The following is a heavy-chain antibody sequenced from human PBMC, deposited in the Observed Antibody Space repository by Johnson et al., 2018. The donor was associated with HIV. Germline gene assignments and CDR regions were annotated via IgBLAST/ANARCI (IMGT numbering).Heavy chain of an antibody. CDR2: IKQDGSEK. J-gene: IGHJ3*02. Sequence: VQLVESGGGLVPPGGSLRLSCAASGFTFSTYWMSWVRQAPGKGLEWVANIKQDGSEKYYVDSVKGRFTISRDNAKNSLYLQMKSLRAEDTAVYYCAREYSSSWFPPSRAFDIWGQGTMVTVSS. CDR1: GFTFSTYW. D-gene: IGHD6-13*01. CDR3: AREYSSSWFPPSRAFDI. V-gene: IGHV3-7*05.